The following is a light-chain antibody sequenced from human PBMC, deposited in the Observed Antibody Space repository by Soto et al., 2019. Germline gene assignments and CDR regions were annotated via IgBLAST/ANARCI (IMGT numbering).Light chain of an antibody. V-gene: IGKV1-39*01. CDR2: AAS. CDR3: QQSYSFPIT. CDR1: QSISSY. Sequence: DIQMTQSASSLSASVGDRATITSRASQSISSYLNWYQQKPGKAPKLLIYAASSLQSGAPSRFSGSGSGTDFTLTISSLQPEDFATYYCQQSYSFPITFGQGTRLEI. J-gene: IGKJ5*01.